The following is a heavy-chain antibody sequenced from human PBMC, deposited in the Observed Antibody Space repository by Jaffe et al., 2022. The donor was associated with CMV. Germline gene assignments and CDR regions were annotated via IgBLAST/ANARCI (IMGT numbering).Heavy chain of an antibody. V-gene: IGHV1-18*01. D-gene: IGHD5-18*01. CDR1: GYTFTSYG. Sequence: QVQLVQSGAEVKKPGASVKVSCKASGYTFTSYGISWVRQAPGQGLEWMGWISAYNGNTNYAQKLQGRVTMTTDTSTSTAYMELRSLRSDDTAVYYCARDLLEDTAMVTDHHYYYYGMDVWGQGTTVTVSS. CDR2: ISAYNGNT. CDR3: ARDLLEDTAMVTDHHYYYYGMDV. J-gene: IGHJ6*02.